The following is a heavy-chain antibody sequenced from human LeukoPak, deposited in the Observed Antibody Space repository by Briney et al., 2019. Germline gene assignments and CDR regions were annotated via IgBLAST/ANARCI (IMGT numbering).Heavy chain of an antibody. CDR3: ARYSSSSVEYYYMDV. J-gene: IGHJ6*03. D-gene: IGHD6-6*01. CDR2: IYYSGST. CDR1: GGSISNYY. V-gene: IGHV4-59*01. Sequence: SETLSLTCSVSGGSISNYYWSWIRQPPGKGLELIGYIYYSGSTNYNPSLKSRVTISVDTSKNHFSLNLTSVTAADTAVYYCARYSSSSVEYYYMDVWGKGTTVTVSS.